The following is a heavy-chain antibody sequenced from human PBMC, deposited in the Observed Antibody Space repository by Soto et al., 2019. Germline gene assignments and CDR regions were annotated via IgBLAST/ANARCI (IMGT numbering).Heavy chain of an antibody. Sequence: ESGGGLVKPGGSLRLSCAASGSTLSSYSMNWVRQAPGKGLEWVSSISSSSSYIYYADSVKGRFTISRDNAKNSLYLQMNSLRAEDTAVYYCASDKKWELSFDYWGQGTLVTVSS. CDR3: ASDKKWELSFDY. D-gene: IGHD1-26*01. V-gene: IGHV3-21*01. CDR1: GSTLSSYS. CDR2: ISSSSSYI. J-gene: IGHJ4*02.